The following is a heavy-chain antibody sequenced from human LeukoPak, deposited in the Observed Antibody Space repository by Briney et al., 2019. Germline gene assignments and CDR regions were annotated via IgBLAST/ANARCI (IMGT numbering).Heavy chain of an antibody. CDR2: IYHSGST. V-gene: IGHV4-4*02. J-gene: IGHJ4*02. CDR1: GGSISSSNW. D-gene: IGHD3-22*01. Sequence: SGTLSLTCAVSGGSISSSNWWSWVRQPPGKGLEWIGEIYHSGSTNYNPSPKSRVTVSVDKSKNQFSLKLSSVTAADTAVYYCARGPPNYDSSGLLDYWGQGTLVTVSS. CDR3: ARGPPNYDSSGLLDY.